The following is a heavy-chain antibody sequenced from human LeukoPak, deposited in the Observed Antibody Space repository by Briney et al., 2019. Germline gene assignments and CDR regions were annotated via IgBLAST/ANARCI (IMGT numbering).Heavy chain of an antibody. CDR3: ARECSGGSCYAGFDL. J-gene: IGHJ5*02. CDR2: MNPNSGNT. CDR1: GYTFSSYD. V-gene: IGHV1-8*02. Sequence: GASVKVSCKAAGYTFSSYDINWVRQATGQGLEWMGWMNPNSGNTGYAQKFQGRVTMTRNTSISTAYMELSSLTSEDTAVYYCARECSGGSCYAGFDLWGQGTQVTDSS. D-gene: IGHD2-15*01.